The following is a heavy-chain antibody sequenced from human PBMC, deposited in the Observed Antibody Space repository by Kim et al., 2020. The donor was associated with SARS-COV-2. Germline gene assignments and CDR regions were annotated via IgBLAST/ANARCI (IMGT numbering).Heavy chain of an antibody. CDR1: GFTFDDYT. J-gene: IGHJ6*02. CDR3: AKDMAMTNKYYYYGMDV. V-gene: IGHV3-43*01. Sequence: GGSLRLSCAASGFTFDDYTMHWVRQAPGKGLEWVSLISWDGGSTYYADSVKGRFTISRDNSKNSLYLQMNSLRTEDTALYYCAKDMAMTNKYYYYGMDVWGQGTTVTVSS. CDR2: ISWDGGST.